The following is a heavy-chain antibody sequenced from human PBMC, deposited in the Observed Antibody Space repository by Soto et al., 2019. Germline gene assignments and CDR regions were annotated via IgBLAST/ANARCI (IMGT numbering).Heavy chain of an antibody. CDR3: ARDDYDILTGYGVRIFDY. Sequence: QVQLVQSGAEVKKPGSSVKVSCKASGGTFSSYAISWVRQAPGQGLEWMGGIIPIFGTANYAQKFQGRVTITADESTSTAYVELSSLRSEDTAVYYCARDDYDILTGYGVRIFDYWGQGALVTVSS. CDR2: IIPIFGTA. V-gene: IGHV1-69*01. D-gene: IGHD3-9*01. J-gene: IGHJ4*02. CDR1: GGTFSSYA.